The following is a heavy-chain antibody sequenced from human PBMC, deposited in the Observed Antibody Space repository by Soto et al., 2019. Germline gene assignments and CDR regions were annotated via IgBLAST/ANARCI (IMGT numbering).Heavy chain of an antibody. V-gene: IGHV3-33*01. J-gene: IGHJ6*02. Sequence: PGGSLRLSCIASGFTFSSHGMHWVRQAPGKGLEWVAVIWFDGSNKYYADSVKGRFTVSRDNSKNTLYLQMNSLRAEDTAVYYCGSSGRGDFTAMVNYFYYGMDVWGQGTTVTV. CDR2: IWFDGSNK. CDR1: GFTFSSHG. D-gene: IGHD5-18*01. CDR3: GSSGRGDFTAMVNYFYYGMDV.